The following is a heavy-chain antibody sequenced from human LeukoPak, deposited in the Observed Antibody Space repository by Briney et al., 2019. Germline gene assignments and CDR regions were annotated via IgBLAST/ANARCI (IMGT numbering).Heavy chain of an antibody. CDR1: GDSISRSNW. CDR2: VYHSGNT. J-gene: IGHJ5*02. Sequence: SETLSLTCAVSGDSISRSNWWSWVRRSPGKGLEWIGEVYHSGNTKVNPSLKSRVTISVDTSKNQFSLKLSSVTAADTAVYYCARGVYVSTWGQGTLVTVSS. D-gene: IGHD3-10*02. CDR3: ARGVYVST. V-gene: IGHV4-4*02.